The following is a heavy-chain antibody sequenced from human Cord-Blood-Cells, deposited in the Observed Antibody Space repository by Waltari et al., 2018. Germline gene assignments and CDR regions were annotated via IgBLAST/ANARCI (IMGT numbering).Heavy chain of an antibody. Sequence: EVQLVESGGGLVQPGGSLRLSCAASGFTFSSYWMSWVRPAPGKGLEWVANRKKDGSEKYYVDSVEGRFTISRDNAKNSLYLQMNSLRAEDTAVYYCARGYYDSSGYYYYWGQGTLVTVSS. J-gene: IGHJ4*02. CDR3: ARGYYDSSGYYYY. D-gene: IGHD3-22*01. V-gene: IGHV3-7*01. CDR1: GFTFSSYW. CDR2: RKKDGSEK.